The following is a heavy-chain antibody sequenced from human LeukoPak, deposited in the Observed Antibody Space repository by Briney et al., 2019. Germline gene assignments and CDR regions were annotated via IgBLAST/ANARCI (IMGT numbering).Heavy chain of an antibody. CDR2: IIPIFGTA. D-gene: IGHD3-9*01. CDR1: GDTFSSYG. Sequence: SVKVSCKASGDTFSSYGISWVREAPGQGLEWMGGIIPIFGTAKYAQKFQGRVTFTADESTSTAYMELSSLRSEDTAVYYCASVGRDFLTGYYDYWGQGTLVTVSS. V-gene: IGHV1-69*01. CDR3: ASVGRDFLTGYYDY. J-gene: IGHJ4*02.